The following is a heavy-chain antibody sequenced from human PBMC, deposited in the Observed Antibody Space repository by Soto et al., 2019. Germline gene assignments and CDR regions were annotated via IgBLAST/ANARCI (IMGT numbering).Heavy chain of an antibody. J-gene: IGHJ5*02. CDR2: IIPIFGTA. D-gene: IGHD2-15*01. V-gene: IGHV1-69*01. CDR3: AFLGTGVVLLT. Sequence: QVQLVQSGAEVKKPGSSVNVSCKASGGTFSSYAISWVRQAPGQGLEWMGGIIPIFGTANYAQKFQGRVTITAHDSTSTAYMELSSLRSEVTAVYYCAFLGTGVVLLTWGQGTLVTVSS. CDR1: GGTFSSYA.